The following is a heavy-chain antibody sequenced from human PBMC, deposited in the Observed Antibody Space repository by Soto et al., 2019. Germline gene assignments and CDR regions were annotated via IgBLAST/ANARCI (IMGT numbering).Heavy chain of an antibody. D-gene: IGHD3-3*01. CDR1: GGSFSGYY. Sequence: TLSLTCAVYGGSFSGYYWSWIRQPPGKGLEWIGEINHSGSTNYNPSLKSRVTISVDTSKNQFSLKLSSVTAADTAVYYCARAHYDFWSGPKNYYGMDVWGQGTTVTVSS. CDR2: INHSGST. V-gene: IGHV4-34*01. CDR3: ARAHYDFWSGPKNYYGMDV. J-gene: IGHJ6*02.